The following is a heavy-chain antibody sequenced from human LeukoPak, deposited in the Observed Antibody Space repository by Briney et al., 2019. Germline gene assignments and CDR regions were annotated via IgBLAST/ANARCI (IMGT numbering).Heavy chain of an antibody. CDR1: GFTFSSYG. CDR3: AKVQYSSSWYRGYFDL. V-gene: IGHV3-30*18. CDR2: ISYDGSNK. Sequence: GRSLRLSCAASGFTFSSYGMHWVRQAPGKGLEWVAVISYDGSNKYYADSVKGRFTISRDNSKNTLYLQMNSLRAEDTAVYYCAKVQYSSSWYRGYFDLWGRGTLVTVSS. J-gene: IGHJ2*01. D-gene: IGHD6-13*01.